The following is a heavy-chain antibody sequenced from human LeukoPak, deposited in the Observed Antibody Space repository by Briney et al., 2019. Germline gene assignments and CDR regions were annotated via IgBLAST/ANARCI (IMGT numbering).Heavy chain of an antibody. V-gene: IGHV3-48*04. CDR2: ISNGNTE. J-gene: IGHJ4*02. CDR1: GFTFSGYG. D-gene: IGHD3-10*01. Sequence: GGSLRLSCAASGFTFSGYGINWVRLAPGKGLEWVSMISNGNTEHYADSVKGRFTISRDNAKNSVYLQMNSLRAEDTAVYYCARRHHFGFLDSWGQGTLVTVSS. CDR3: ARRHHFGFLDS.